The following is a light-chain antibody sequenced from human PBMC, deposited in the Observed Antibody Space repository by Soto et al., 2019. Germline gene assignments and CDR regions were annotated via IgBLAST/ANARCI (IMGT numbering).Light chain of an antibody. J-gene: IGKJ1*01. CDR3: QQYSSSPWT. CDR2: GAS. Sequence: ETVLTQSPGTLSLSAGERATLSCRASQSVSYSYLAWYQQKPGQAPRLLIYGASTRATGIPDRFSGSGSGTDFTLNISRLEPEDFAVYFCQQYSSSPWTFGHGTKVEI. V-gene: IGKV3-20*01. CDR1: QSVSYSY.